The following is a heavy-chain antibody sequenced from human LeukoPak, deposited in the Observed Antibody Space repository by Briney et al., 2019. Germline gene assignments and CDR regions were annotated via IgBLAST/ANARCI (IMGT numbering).Heavy chain of an antibody. V-gene: IGHV3-7*01. CDR2: IKQDGSEK. CDR3: ANLYSSSWYGRGMYYFDY. J-gene: IGHJ4*02. D-gene: IGHD6-13*01. Sequence: GGSLRLSCAASGFTFSSYWMSWVRQAPGKGLEWVANIKQDGSEKYYVDSVKGRFTISRDNAKNSLYLQMNSLRADDTAVYYCANLYSSSWYGRGMYYFDYWGQGTLVTVSS. CDR1: GFTFSSYW.